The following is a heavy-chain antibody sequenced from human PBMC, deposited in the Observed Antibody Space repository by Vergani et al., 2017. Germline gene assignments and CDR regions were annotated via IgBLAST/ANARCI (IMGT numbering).Heavy chain of an antibody. CDR1: GGTFSSYA. D-gene: IGHD2-2*01. J-gene: IGHJ6*03. CDR2: IIPIFGTA. Sequence: QVQLVQSGAEVKKPGSSVKVSCKASGGTFSSYAISWVRQAPGQGLEWMGGIIPIFGTANYAQKFQGRVTITADESTSTDYMELSSLRSEDTAVYYCAKQDIVVVPAAPNYYYYYMDVWGKGTTVTVSS. CDR3: AKQDIVVVPAAPNYYYYYMDV. V-gene: IGHV1-69*01.